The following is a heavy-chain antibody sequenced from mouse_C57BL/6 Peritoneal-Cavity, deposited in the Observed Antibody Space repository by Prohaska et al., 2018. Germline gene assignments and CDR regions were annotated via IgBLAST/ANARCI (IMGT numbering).Heavy chain of an antibody. CDR1: GIDFSRYW. D-gene: IGHD1-1*01. CDR3: ARPFYGSSYWYFDV. V-gene: IGHV4-1*01. J-gene: IGHJ1*03. Sequence: EVKLLQSGGGLVQPGGSLKLSCAASGIDFSRYWMSWVRRAPGKGLEWIGEXXXDSSTINYAPSLKGKFVISRCNAKNTLYLQMSKVRSEDTALYYCARPFYGSSYWYFDVWGTGTTVTVSS. CDR2: XXXDSSTI.